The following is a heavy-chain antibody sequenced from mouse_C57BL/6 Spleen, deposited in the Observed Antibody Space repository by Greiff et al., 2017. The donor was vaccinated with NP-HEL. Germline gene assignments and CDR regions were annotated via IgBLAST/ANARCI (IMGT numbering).Heavy chain of an antibody. CDR3: ARSYYGNYEGWFAY. Sequence: VQLQQPGAELVKPGASVKMSCKASGYTFTSYWITWVKPRPGQGLEWIGDIYPGSGSTNYNEKFKSKATLTVDTSSSTAYMQLSSLTSEDSAVYYCARSYYGNYEGWFAYWGQGTLVTVSA. CDR1: GYTFTSYW. V-gene: IGHV1-55*01. CDR2: IYPGSGST. D-gene: IGHD2-10*01. J-gene: IGHJ3*01.